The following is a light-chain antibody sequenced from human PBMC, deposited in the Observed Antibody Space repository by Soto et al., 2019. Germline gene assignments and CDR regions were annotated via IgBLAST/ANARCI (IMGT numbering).Light chain of an antibody. CDR1: RSNIGSNP. Sequence: QSVLTQPPSASGTPGQRVTISCSGSRSNIGSNPVQWYLQVPGTAPKLLIYRDNERPSGVPDRFSGSKSGTSASLAISGLQSEDEADYHCATWDDGLYGPVFDGGTKLTVL. CDR2: RDN. J-gene: IGLJ3*02. CDR3: ATWDDGLYGPV. V-gene: IGLV1-44*01.